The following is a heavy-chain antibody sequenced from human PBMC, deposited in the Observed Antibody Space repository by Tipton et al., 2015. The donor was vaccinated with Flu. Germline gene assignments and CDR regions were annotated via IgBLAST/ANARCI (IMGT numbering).Heavy chain of an antibody. CDR3: VRDETSVKWGP. Sequence: SLRLSCTASGFTFSNYWMNWVRQAPGKGLEWVANIKPDGSEKNYVDSVRGRFTISRDNVKNSLYLQMNNLRAEDTAVYFCVRDETSVKWGPWGQGTPVTVSS. V-gene: IGHV3-7*01. CDR1: GFTFSNYW. CDR2: IKPDGSEK. D-gene: IGHD4-11*01. J-gene: IGHJ5*02.